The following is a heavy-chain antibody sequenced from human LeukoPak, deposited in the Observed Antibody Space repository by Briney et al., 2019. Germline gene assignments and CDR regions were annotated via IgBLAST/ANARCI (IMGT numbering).Heavy chain of an antibody. Sequence: SVKVSCKASGGTFSSYAISWVRQAPGQGLEWMGGIIPIFGTANYAQKFQGRVTITTDGSTSTAYMELSSLRSEDTAVYYCARDRYGGNSYYFDYWGQGTLVTVSS. D-gene: IGHD4-23*01. CDR1: GGTFSSYA. CDR3: ARDRYGGNSYYFDY. CDR2: IIPIFGTA. J-gene: IGHJ4*02. V-gene: IGHV1-69*05.